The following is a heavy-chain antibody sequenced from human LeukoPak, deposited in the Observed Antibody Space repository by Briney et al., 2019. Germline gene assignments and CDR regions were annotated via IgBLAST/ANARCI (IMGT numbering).Heavy chain of an antibody. CDR2: IYYSGST. Sequence: SETLSLTCTVSGGSISSYYWSWIRQPAGKGLEWIGYIYYSGSTNYNPSLKSRVTISVDTSKNQFSLKLSSVTAADTAVYYCAREVVVYGANWFDPWGQGTLVTVSS. V-gene: IGHV4-59*01. D-gene: IGHD2-15*01. CDR3: AREVVVYGANWFDP. J-gene: IGHJ5*02. CDR1: GGSISSYY.